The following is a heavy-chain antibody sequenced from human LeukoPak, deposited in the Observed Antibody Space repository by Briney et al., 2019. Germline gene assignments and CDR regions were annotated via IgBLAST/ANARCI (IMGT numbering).Heavy chain of an antibody. CDR3: AKKGRRGFLEWLSPFDY. D-gene: IGHD3-3*01. J-gene: IGHJ4*02. CDR1: GFTFSSYA. V-gene: IGHV3-23*01. Sequence: GGFLRLSCAASGFTFSSYAMSWVRQAPGKGLEWVSAISGSGGSTYYADSVKGRFTISRDNSKNTLYLQMNSLRAEDTAVYYCAKKGRRGFLEWLSPFDYWGQGTLVTVSS. CDR2: ISGSGGST.